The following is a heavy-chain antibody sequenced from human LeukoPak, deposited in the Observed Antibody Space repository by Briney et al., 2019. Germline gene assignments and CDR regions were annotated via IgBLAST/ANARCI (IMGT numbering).Heavy chain of an antibody. D-gene: IGHD2-21*02. CDR2: IYPGDSDT. J-gene: IGHJ4*02. CDR3: ARHGVFCGGDCYSGFDY. CDR1: GYSFTNYW. V-gene: IGHV5-51*01. Sequence: GESLKISCKGSGYSFTNYWIGWVRQMPGKGLEWMGIIYPGDSDTRYSPSLQGQVTISTDKSISTAYLQWSSLKASDTAMYYCARHGVFCGGDCYSGFDYWGQGTLVTVSS.